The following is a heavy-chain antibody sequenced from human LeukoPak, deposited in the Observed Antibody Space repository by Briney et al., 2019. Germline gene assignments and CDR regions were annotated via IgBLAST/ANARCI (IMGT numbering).Heavy chain of an antibody. D-gene: IGHD6-13*01. Sequence: SVKVSCKASGGTFSSYAISWVRQAPGQGLEWMGGIIPIFSTANYAQKFQGRVTITTDESTSTAYMELSSLRSEDTAVYYCARDGESIAAAGTFSWFDPWGQGTLVTVSS. CDR1: GGTFSSYA. CDR2: IIPIFSTA. V-gene: IGHV1-69*05. CDR3: ARDGESIAAAGTFSWFDP. J-gene: IGHJ5*02.